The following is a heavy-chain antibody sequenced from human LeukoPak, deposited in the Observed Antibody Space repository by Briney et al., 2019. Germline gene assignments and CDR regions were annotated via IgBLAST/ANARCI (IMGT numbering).Heavy chain of an antibody. Sequence: GGSLRLSCAASEFTFSSYSMNWVRQAPGKGLEWVSSISSSSSYIYYADSVKGRFTISRDNAKNSLYLQMNSLRAEDTAVYYCARGGLVGALFDYWGQGTLVTVSS. V-gene: IGHV3-21*01. CDR3: ARGGLVGALFDY. CDR1: EFTFSSYS. CDR2: ISSSSSYI. J-gene: IGHJ4*02. D-gene: IGHD1-26*01.